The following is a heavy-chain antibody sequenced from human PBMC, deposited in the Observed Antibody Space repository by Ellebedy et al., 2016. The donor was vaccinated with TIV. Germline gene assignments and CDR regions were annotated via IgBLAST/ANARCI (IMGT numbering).Heavy chain of an antibody. D-gene: IGHD1-26*01. V-gene: IGHV3-53*01. Sequence: GGPLRLSXAASGVNVSSNYMSWVRQAPGKGLEWVSIIYSDGSTYYADSVKGRFTLSRDISKNTLFLQMNSLRAEDTAVYYCARAKRGSYYSAFDIWGQGTMVTVSS. CDR1: GVNVSSNY. J-gene: IGHJ3*02. CDR2: IYSDGST. CDR3: ARAKRGSYYSAFDI.